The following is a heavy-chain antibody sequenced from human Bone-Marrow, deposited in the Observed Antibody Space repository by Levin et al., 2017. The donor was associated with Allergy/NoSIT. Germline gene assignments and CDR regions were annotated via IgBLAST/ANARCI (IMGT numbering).Heavy chain of an antibody. CDR2: YDPEAVER. Sequence: VASVKVSCKVSGHTLSELTMHWVRQAPGKGLEWVGGYDPEAVERVFAQKFQGRVTLVDDTSTNTAYMEFRSLTSEDTAVYFCATRARWLVSIDFWGQGTPVTVSS. CDR1: GHTLSELT. V-gene: IGHV1-24*01. CDR3: ATRARWLVSIDF. D-gene: IGHD6-19*01. J-gene: IGHJ6*01.